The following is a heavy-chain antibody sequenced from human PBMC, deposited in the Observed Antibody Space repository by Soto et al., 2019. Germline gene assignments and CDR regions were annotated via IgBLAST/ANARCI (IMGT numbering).Heavy chain of an antibody. CDR2: ISGSGGST. D-gene: IGHD3-22*01. V-gene: IGHV3-23*01. CDR1: GFTFSSYA. J-gene: IGHJ4*02. Sequence: VGSLRLSCTASGFTFSSYAMSWVRHSPGKGLEWVSAISGSGGSTYYADSVKGRFTISRDNSKNTLYLQMNSLRAEDTAVYYCAKGSGYLKEYFDYWGQGTLVTVSS. CDR3: AKGSGYLKEYFDY.